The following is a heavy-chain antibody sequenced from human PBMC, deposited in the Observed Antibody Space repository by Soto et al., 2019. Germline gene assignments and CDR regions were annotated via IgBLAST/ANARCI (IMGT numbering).Heavy chain of an antibody. CDR1: GFNFISYA. Sequence: QVQLVESGGGVVQPGRSLRLSCAASGFNFISYAMHWVRQATGKGLEWVALISYDGINKYYADSVEGRFTISRDYSKNTLWLQMNSLRVEDTAVYYCARDSHSVLGFSFGMAVGGQGTTVTVSS. CDR2: ISYDGINK. V-gene: IGHV3-30-3*01. CDR3: ARDSHSVLGFSFGMAV. J-gene: IGHJ6*02. D-gene: IGHD2-8*02.